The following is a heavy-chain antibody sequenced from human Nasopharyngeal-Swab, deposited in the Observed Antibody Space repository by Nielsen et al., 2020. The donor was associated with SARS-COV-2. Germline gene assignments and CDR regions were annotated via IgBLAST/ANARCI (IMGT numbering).Heavy chain of an antibody. CDR2: IRSKAYGGTT. CDR1: GFTFGDYA. J-gene: IGHJ4*02. D-gene: IGHD5-12*01. Sequence: GESLKISCTASGFTFGDYAMSWVRQAPGKGLEWVGFIRSKAYGGTTEYAASVKGRFTISRDDSKSIAYLQMNSLKTEDTAVYYCTLVGVYSGHDYYFDYWGQGTLVTVSS. V-gene: IGHV3-49*04. CDR3: TLVGVYSGHDYYFDY.